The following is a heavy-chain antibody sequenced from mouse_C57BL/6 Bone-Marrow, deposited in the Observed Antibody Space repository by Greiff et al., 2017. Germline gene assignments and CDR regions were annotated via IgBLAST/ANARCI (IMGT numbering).Heavy chain of an antibody. D-gene: IGHD1-1*01. Sequence: QVQLQQPGAELVKPGASVKLSCKASGYTFTSYWMHWVKQRPGQGLEWIGMIHPNSGSTNYNEKFKSKATLTVDKSSSTAYMQLSSLTSEDSAVYYCARFAMTTVVATGNYYAMDYWGQGTSGTVSS. V-gene: IGHV1-64*01. J-gene: IGHJ4*01. CDR3: ARFAMTTVVATGNYYAMDY. CDR2: IHPNSGST. CDR1: GYTFTSYW.